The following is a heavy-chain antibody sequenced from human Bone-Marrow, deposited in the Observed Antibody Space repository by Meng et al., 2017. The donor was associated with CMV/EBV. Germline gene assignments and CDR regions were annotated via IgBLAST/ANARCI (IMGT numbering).Heavy chain of an antibody. Sequence: SETLSLTCTVSGGSISSYYWSWIRQPPGKGLEWIGYIYYSGSTNYNPSLKSRVTISVDTSKNQFSLKLSSVPAADTVVYYCARDGGWGNGSFDIWGQGTMVTVAS. CDR1: GGSISSYY. CDR2: IYYSGST. CDR3: ARDGGWGNGSFDI. D-gene: IGHD3-16*01. J-gene: IGHJ3*02. V-gene: IGHV4-59*01.